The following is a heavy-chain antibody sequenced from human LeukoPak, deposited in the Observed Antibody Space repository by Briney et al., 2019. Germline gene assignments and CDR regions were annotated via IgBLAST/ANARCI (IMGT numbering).Heavy chain of an antibody. CDR1: GGTFSSYA. J-gene: IGHJ4*02. V-gene: IGHV1-69*05. CDR2: IIPIFGTA. CDR3: ARDRHYYDSSGYYSPFDY. D-gene: IGHD3-22*01. Sequence: SVKVSCKASGGTFSSYAISWVRQAPGQGLEWMGRIIPIFGTANYAQKFQGRVTITTDESTSTAYMELSSLRSEDTAVYYCARDRHYYDSSGYYSPFDYCGQGTLVTVSS.